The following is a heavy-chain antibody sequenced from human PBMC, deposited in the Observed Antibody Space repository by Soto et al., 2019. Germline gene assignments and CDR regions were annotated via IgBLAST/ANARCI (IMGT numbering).Heavy chain of an antibody. CDR3: ARGFVWGSYRYPGAFDI. J-gene: IGHJ3*02. CDR1: GFTFSSYA. CDR2: ISYDGSNK. Sequence: GGSLRLSCAASGFTFSSYAMHWVRQAPGKGLEWVAVISYDGSNKYYADSVKGRFTISRDNSKNTLYLQMNSLRAEDTAVYYCARGFVWGSYRYPGAFDICGQGPMVTV. D-gene: IGHD3-16*02. V-gene: IGHV3-30-3*01.